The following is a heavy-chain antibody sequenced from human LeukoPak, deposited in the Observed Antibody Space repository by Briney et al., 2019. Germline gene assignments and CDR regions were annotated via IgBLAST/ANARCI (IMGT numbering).Heavy chain of an antibody. Sequence: SETLSLTCTVSGGSISSSSYYWGWIRQPPGKGLEWIGSIYYSGSTYYNPSLKSRVTISVDTSKNQFSLKLSSVTAADTAVYYCASQTDIVVVPAAITACWGQGSLVTVSS. V-gene: IGHV4-39*01. CDR2: IYYSGST. D-gene: IGHD2-2*01. J-gene: IGHJ4*02. CDR3: ASQTDIVVVPAAITAC. CDR1: GGSISSSSYY.